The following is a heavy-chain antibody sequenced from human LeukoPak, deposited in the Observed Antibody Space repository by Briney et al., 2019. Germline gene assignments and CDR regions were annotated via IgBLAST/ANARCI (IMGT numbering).Heavy chain of an antibody. Sequence: ASVKVSCKASEYTFANYDITWVRQAPGQGLEWMGWISAYNGNTNYAQKLQGRVTMTKDTSTSTAYMELRSLRSDDTAVYYCAREHIAAARDQYFQHWGQGTLVTVSS. CDR3: AREHIAAARDQYFQH. CDR2: ISAYNGNT. CDR1: EYTFANYD. V-gene: IGHV1-18*01. J-gene: IGHJ1*01. D-gene: IGHD6-13*01.